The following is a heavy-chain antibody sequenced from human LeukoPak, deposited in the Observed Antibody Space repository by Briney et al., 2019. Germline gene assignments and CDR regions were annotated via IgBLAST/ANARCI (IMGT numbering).Heavy chain of an antibody. CDR2: INHSGST. CDR1: GGSFSGYY. CDR3: AGLAARYRSGWYLDY. D-gene: IGHD6-19*01. V-gene: IGHV4-34*01. Sequence: SETLSLTCAVYGGSFSGYYWGWIRQPPGKGLEWIGEINHSGSTNYNPSLKSRVTISVDTSKNQFSLKLSSVTAADTAVYYCAGLAARYRSGWYLDYWGQGTLVTVSS. J-gene: IGHJ4*02.